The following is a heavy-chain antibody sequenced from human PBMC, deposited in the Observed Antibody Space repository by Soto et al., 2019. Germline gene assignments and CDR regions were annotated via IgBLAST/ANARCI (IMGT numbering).Heavy chain of an antibody. CDR3: AKDREYYDFWSGYSDFDY. CDR1: GFTFSSYA. CDR2: ISGSGGST. V-gene: IGHV3-23*01. D-gene: IGHD3-3*01. Sequence: GGSLRLSCAASGFTFSSYAMSWVRQAPGKGLEWVSAISGSGGSTYYADSVKGRFTISRDNSKNTLYLQMNSLRAEDTAVYYCAKDREYYDFWSGYSDFDYWGQGTLVTVSS. J-gene: IGHJ4*02.